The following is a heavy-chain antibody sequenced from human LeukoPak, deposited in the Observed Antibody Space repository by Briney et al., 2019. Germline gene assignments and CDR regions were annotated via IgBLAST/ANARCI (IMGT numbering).Heavy chain of an antibody. Sequence: SETLSLTCTVSGYSISSGYYWGWIRQPPGKGLEWVGSIYHTGNTYYNPSLKSRVTISVDTSKNQFSLKLSSVTAADTAVYFCAQDAYGDSGWFDPWGQGTLVTVSS. CDR3: AQDAYGDSGWFDP. V-gene: IGHV4-38-2*02. D-gene: IGHD4-17*01. CDR2: IYHTGNT. J-gene: IGHJ5*02. CDR1: GYSISSGYY.